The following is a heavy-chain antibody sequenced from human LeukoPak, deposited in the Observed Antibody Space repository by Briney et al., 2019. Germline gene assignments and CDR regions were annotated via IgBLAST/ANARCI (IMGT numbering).Heavy chain of an antibody. V-gene: IGHV1-46*01. J-gene: IGHJ4*02. CDR2: INPTGGST. D-gene: IGHD4-17*01. Sequence: ASVKVSCKASGYTFPSYFMHWVRQAPGQGLEWMGIINPTGGSTTYAQKFQGRVTMTRDTSTSTVYMELSSLRAEDTAVYYCARAVKDYGDSRAFGYWGQGTLVTVSS. CDR3: ARAVKDYGDSRAFGY. CDR1: GYTFPSYF.